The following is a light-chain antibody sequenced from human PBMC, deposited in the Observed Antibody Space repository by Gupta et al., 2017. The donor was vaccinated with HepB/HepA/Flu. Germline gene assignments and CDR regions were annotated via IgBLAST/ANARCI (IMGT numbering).Light chain of an antibody. CDR2: DRN. CDR3: QAWDSSSDYV. CDR1: NIGSRG. V-gene: IGLV3-21*02. Sequence: SYVLTQPPSVSVAPGESARITCGGDNIGSRGVHWYQQRPDQAPVLVVYDRNDRPSGIPERFSGSRSGNTATLTISGVEAGDEADYYCQAWDSSSDYVFGTGAKVTVL. J-gene: IGLJ1*01.